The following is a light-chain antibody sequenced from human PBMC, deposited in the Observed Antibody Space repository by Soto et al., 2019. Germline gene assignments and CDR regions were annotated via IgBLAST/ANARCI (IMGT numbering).Light chain of an antibody. CDR2: KAS. CDR3: QQYDSYSVRT. V-gene: IGKV1-5*03. J-gene: IGKJ1*01. Sequence: DIQMTQSPSTLSASVGDGVTITCRASQTITTSLAWYQQKPGKAPKLLIYKASSLESGVPSRFSGSGSGTEFTLTISSLQPDDFASYYCQQYDSYSVRTFGQGTKVDI. CDR1: QTITTS.